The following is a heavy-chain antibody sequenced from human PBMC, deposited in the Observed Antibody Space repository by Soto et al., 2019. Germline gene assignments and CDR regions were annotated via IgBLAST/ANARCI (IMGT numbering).Heavy chain of an antibody. CDR3: ARGQRFSDWFDP. Sequence: SETLSLTCSVSGGTISGYYWTWIRQPAGKGLEWIGRIYSSGNTKYNPSLQSRVTMSLDASNNQFSLRLTSVTAADTAVYYCARGQRFSDWFDPWGQGTLVTVSS. J-gene: IGHJ5*02. CDR1: GGTISGYY. V-gene: IGHV4-4*07. D-gene: IGHD3-3*01. CDR2: IYSSGNT.